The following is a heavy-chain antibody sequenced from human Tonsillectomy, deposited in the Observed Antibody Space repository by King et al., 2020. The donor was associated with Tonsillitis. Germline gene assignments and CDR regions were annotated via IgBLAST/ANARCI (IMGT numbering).Heavy chain of an antibody. Sequence: VQLVESGAEVKKPGESLRISCKGSGYNFTNYWISWVRQTPGQGLEWLGRHDPSDSYTNYSPSFQGHVTISSDKSSSIAYLQWSSLQASDTAVYYCARHGFLSSGWYDSWGQGTLVTVSS. CDR1: GYNFTNYW. CDR3: ARHGFLSSGWYDS. D-gene: IGHD3-3*01. V-gene: IGHV5-10-1*03. J-gene: IGHJ5*01. CDR2: HDPSDSYT.